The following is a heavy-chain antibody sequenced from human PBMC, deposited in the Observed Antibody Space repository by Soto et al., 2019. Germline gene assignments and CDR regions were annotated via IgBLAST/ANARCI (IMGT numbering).Heavy chain of an antibody. CDR1: GGSISSGDYY. V-gene: IGHV4-30-4*01. Sequence: KASETLSLTCTVSGGSISSGDYYWSWIRQPPGKGLEWIGYIYYSGSTYYNPSLKSRVTISVDTSKNQFSLKLSSVTAADTAVYYCARDQGYSSQGLYYYGMDVWGQGTTVTVSS. CDR2: IYYSGST. D-gene: IGHD6-13*01. CDR3: ARDQGYSSQGLYYYGMDV. J-gene: IGHJ6*02.